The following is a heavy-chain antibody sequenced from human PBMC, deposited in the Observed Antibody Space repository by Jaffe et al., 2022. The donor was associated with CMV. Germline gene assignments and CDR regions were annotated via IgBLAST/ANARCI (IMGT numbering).Heavy chain of an antibody. V-gene: IGHV4-59*01. CDR3: ARDSSDVQWLGFFDI. CDR2: IYYSGST. J-gene: IGHJ3*02. Sequence: QVQLQESGPGLVKPSETLSLTCTVSGGSISSYYWSWIRQPPGKGLEWIGYIYYSGSTNYNPSLKSRVTISVDTSKNQFSLKLSSVTAADTAVYYCARDSSDVQWLGFFDIWGQGTMVTVSS. CDR1: GGSISSYY. D-gene: IGHD6-19*01.